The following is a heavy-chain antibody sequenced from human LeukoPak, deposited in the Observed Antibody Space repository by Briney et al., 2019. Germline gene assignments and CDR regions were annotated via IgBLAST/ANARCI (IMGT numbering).Heavy chain of an antibody. CDR1: GGSISSYY. Sequence: SETLSLTCTVSGGSISSYYWSWIRQPPGKGLEWIGYIYYSGSTNYNPSLKSRVTISVDTSKNQFSLKLSSVTAADTAVYYCAXXXXXWYLINWFDPWGQGTLVTVSS. V-gene: IGHV4-59*01. D-gene: IGHD6-13*01. J-gene: IGHJ5*02. CDR3: AXXXXXWYLINWFDP. CDR2: IYYSGST.